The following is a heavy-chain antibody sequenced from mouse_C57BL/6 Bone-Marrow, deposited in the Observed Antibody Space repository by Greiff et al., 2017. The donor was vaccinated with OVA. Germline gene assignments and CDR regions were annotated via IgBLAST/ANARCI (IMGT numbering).Heavy chain of an antibody. CDR2: IYPGSGST. V-gene: IGHV1-55*01. D-gene: IGHD1-1*01. J-gene: IGHJ1*03. Sequence: QVQLQQPGAELVKPGASVKMSCKASGYTFTSYWITWVKQRPGQGLEWIGDIYPGSGSTNYNEKFKSKATLTVDTSSSTAYMQLSSLTSEDSAVYYCARRALGSSYRWYFDVWGTGTTVTVSS. CDR3: ARRALGSSYRWYFDV. CDR1: GYTFTSYW.